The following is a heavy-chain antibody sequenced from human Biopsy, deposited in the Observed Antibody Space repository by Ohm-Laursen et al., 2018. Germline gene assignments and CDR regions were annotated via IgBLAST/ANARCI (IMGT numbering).Heavy chain of an antibody. CDR1: GYTFTSYG. V-gene: IGHV1-18*01. D-gene: IGHD1-20*01. J-gene: IGHJ4*02. CDR3: ARALITGPETEAYFDY. CDR2: ISAYNGNT. Sequence: KVSCKASGYTFTSYGITWVRQAPGQGLEWMGWISAYNGNTNYAQKFQGRVTMTTDTSTSTAYMELRSLRSDDTAVYYCARALITGPETEAYFDYWGRGTLVTVSS.